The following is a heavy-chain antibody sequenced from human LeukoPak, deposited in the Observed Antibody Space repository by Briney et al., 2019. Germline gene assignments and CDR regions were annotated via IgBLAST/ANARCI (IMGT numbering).Heavy chain of an antibody. D-gene: IGHD4-17*01. CDR3: ARGLRRGDY. Sequence: PGRSLRLSCTASGFTFSDDAVSWVRQAPGRGLEWVSSISSTGNNIYYADSVKGRFTISRDNAKVSLYLEMNSLRAEDTAVYYCARGLRRGDYWGQGTLVTVSS. CDR2: ISSTGNNI. CDR1: GFTFSDDA. V-gene: IGHV3-21*01. J-gene: IGHJ4*02.